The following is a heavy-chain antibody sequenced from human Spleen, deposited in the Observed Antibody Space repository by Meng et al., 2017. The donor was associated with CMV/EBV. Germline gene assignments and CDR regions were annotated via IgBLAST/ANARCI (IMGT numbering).Heavy chain of an antibody. CDR3: ARDASPNYSSSWYSDNWFDP. V-gene: IGHV3-74*01. CDR1: FRRYW. D-gene: IGHD6-13*01. J-gene: IGHJ5*02. CDR2: INSDGSST. Sequence: FRRYWLHWVRQAPGKGLVWVSRINSDGSSTSYADCVKGRFTISRDNAKNTLYLQMNSLRAEDTAVYYCARDASPNYSSSWYSDNWFDPWGQGTLVTVSS.